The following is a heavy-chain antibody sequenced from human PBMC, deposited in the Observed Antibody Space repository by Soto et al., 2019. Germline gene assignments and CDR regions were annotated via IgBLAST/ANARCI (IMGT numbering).Heavy chain of an antibody. J-gene: IGHJ4*02. D-gene: IGHD1-26*01. CDR2: ISAYNHYT. CDR3: ARVGPSREVPYPFEY. V-gene: IGHV1-18*01. CDR1: GYTFSTYG. Sequence: GPEVRKPGASVNVSCKASGYTFSTYGISWVRQAPGQGLEWMGWISAYNHYTNYAQKFQGRVTMTTDTSTNTAYMELRSLRSGDTAMYFSARVGPSREVPYPFEYWGQGTLVTVSS.